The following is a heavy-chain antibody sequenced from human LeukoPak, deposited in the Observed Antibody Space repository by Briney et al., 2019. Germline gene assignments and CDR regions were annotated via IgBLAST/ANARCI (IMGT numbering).Heavy chain of an antibody. CDR3: ATYYDILTGYMGGYYFAY. J-gene: IGHJ4*02. CDR1: GGSISSSSYY. V-gene: IGHV4-39*01. CDR2: SYYSGST. D-gene: IGHD3-9*01. Sequence: SETLSLTCTVSGGSISSSSYYWGWIRQPPGKGLEWVGSSYYSGSTYDNPALKSRTTISVDTSKNQFSLKLSSVTAADTAVYYCATYYDILTGYMGGYYFAYWGQGTLVTVSS.